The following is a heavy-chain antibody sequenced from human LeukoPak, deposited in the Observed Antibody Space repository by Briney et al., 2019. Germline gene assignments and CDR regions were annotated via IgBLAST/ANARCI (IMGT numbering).Heavy chain of an antibody. CDR1: GFTFSSYG. CDR2: ISGSGGST. J-gene: IGHJ4*02. V-gene: IGHV3-23*01. D-gene: IGHD6-19*01. Sequence: GGSLRLSRAASGFTFSSYGMSWVRQAPGKGLEWVSAISGSGGSTYYADSVKGRFTISRDNSKNTLYLQMNSLRAEDTAVYYCAACSGWYYFDYWGQGTLVTVSS. CDR3: AACSGWYYFDY.